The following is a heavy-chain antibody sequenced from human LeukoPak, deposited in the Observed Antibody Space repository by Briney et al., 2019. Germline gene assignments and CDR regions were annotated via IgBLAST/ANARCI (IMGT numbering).Heavy chain of an antibody. V-gene: IGHV4-39*07. CDR2: IYYSGST. CDR1: GGSISSSSYY. D-gene: IGHD5-12*01. J-gene: IGHJ4*02. CDR3: ARVVIVAMGFDY. Sequence: SETLSLTCTVSGGSISSSSYYWGWIRQPPGKGLEWIGSIYYSGSTYYNPSLKSRVTISVDTSKNQFSLKLSSVTAADMAVYYCARVVIVAMGFDYWGQGTLVTVSS.